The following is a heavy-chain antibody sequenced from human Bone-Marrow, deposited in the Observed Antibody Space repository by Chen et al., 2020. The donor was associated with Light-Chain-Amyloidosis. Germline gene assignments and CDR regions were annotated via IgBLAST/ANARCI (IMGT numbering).Heavy chain of an antibody. Sequence: EVQLEQSGPEVKKHGESLKISCKGSGYTFPNYWIGWVRQMPGKGLEWMGGIYPDDSDARYRPSFEGQVTISADKSITTAYLQWRSLKASDTAMYYCARRRDGYNFDYWGQGTLVTVSS. CDR2: IYPDDSDA. V-gene: IGHV5-51*01. J-gene: IGHJ4*02. CDR1: GYTFPNYW. CDR3: ARRRDGYNFDY. D-gene: IGHD5-12*01.